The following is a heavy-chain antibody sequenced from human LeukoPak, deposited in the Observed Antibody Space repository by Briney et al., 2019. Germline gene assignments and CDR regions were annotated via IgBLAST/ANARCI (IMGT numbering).Heavy chain of an antibody. D-gene: IGHD3-3*01. V-gene: IGHV1-2*02. CDR1: GYTFTGYY. CDR3: ARGVPLYNYFDY. J-gene: IGHJ4*02. CDR2: INPNSGGT. Sequence: ASVKVSCKASGYTFTGYYMHGVRQAPGQGLEWMGWINPNSGGTNYAQKFQGRVTMTRDTSISTAYMELSRLRSDDTAVYYCARGVPLYNYFDYWGQGTLVTVSS.